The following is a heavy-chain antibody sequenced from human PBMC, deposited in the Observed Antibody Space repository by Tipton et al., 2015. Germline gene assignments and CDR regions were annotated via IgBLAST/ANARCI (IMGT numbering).Heavy chain of an antibody. CDR3: ARAALEFHYDACWFDP. Sequence: TLSLTCTVPGGPMTTHYWSWIRQSPGKGLEWLGYVFYSGRTEYNPSLESRATISVDKSKNQFSLKLSHVTAADTAVYYCARAALEFHYDACWFDPWGQGTLVTVSS. CDR2: VFYSGRT. CDR1: GGPMTTHY. D-gene: IGHD3-22*01. V-gene: IGHV4-59*11. J-gene: IGHJ5*02.